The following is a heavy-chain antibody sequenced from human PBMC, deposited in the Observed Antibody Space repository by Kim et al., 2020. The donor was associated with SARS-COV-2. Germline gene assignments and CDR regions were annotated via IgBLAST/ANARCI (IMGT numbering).Heavy chain of an antibody. CDR2: ISHSSTTI. CDR1: GFTFSKYI. Sequence: GGSLRLSCAASGFTFSKYIMNWVRQAPGKGLEWISYISHSSTTIYYAASVKGRFTVSRDNAEDSLYLQMDSLRVEDTAVYYSVREAWSENYFDYWGQGTLVTVSS. D-gene: IGHD2-15*01. J-gene: IGHJ4*02. CDR3: VREAWSENYFDY. V-gene: IGHV3-48*01.